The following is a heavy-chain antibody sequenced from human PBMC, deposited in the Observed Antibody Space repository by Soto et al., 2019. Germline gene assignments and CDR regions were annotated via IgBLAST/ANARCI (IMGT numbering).Heavy chain of an antibody. J-gene: IGHJ5*02. CDR1: GFTFSNAW. Sequence: EVQLVESGGGLVKPGGSLRLSCAASGFTFSNAWMSWVRQAPGKGLEWVGRIKSKTDGGTTDYAAPVKGRFTISSDDSTNTLYLQMTSLKTEDTAVYYCTTGYYLWFGSNWFDPWGQGTLVTVSS. D-gene: IGHD3-10*01. CDR3: TTGYYLWFGSNWFDP. CDR2: IKSKTDGGTT. V-gene: IGHV3-15*01.